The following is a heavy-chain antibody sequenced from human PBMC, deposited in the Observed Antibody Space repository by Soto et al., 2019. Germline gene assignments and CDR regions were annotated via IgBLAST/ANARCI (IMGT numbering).Heavy chain of an antibody. J-gene: IGHJ4*02. CDR3: ARDSLEMSSMAARPLDY. D-gene: IGHD6-6*01. Sequence: WGSLRLSCAASGFTFSSYAMHWVRQAPGTGLEWVAVISYDGSNKYYADSVKGRFTISRDNSKNTLYLQMNSLRAEDTAVYYCARDSLEMSSMAARPLDYWGQGTLVTVSS. V-gene: IGHV3-30-3*01. CDR1: GFTFSSYA. CDR2: ISYDGSNK.